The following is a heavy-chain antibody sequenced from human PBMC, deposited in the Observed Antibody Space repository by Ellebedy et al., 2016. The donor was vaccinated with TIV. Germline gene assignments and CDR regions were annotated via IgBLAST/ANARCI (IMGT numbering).Heavy chain of an antibody. D-gene: IGHD3-3*01. CDR1: GFTFSSYW. CDR2: INSDGSST. Sequence: GESLKISXAASGFTFSSYWMHWVRQAPGKGLVWVSRINSDGSSTSYADSVKGRFTISRDNSKNTLYLQMNSLRAEDTAVYYCAKELGITTLDYWGQGTLVTVSS. V-gene: IGHV3-74*01. J-gene: IGHJ4*02. CDR3: AKELGITTLDY.